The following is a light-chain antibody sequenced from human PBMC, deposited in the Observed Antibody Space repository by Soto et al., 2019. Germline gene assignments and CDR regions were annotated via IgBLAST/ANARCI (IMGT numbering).Light chain of an antibody. Sequence: DIQMTQSPSFLSASVRDRVTISCRASQAINTYLNWYQQKPGKAPKLLIYGTSDLQNGVPSRFSGGGSGTDFTLTVSSLQPEDFATYYCPQRYSTLPITFGQGTRLEV. CDR2: GTS. V-gene: IGKV1-39*01. CDR3: PQRYSTLPIT. J-gene: IGKJ5*01. CDR1: QAINTY.